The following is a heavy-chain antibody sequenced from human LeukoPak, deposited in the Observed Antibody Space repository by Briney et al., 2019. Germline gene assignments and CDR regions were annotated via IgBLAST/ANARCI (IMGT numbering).Heavy chain of an antibody. CDR1: GFTFSSSA. CDR3: AKDGSWSCTD. D-gene: IGHD2-8*02. V-gene: IGHV3-30*02. J-gene: IGHJ4*02. CDR2: IAHHGNNK. Sequence: PGGSLRLSCGASGFTFSSSAMHWVRQGPGKGLEWVAYIAHHGNNKYYADSVKGRFTISRDNSKGVLYLQMNSLRADDTAVYYCAKDGSWSCTDWGQGTLVRVSS.